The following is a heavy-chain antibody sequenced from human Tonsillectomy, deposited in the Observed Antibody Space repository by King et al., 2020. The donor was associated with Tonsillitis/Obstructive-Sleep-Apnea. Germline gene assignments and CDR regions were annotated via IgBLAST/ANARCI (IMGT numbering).Heavy chain of an antibody. CDR3: ARDYTSSPYYYYYMDV. CDR2: INHSGST. D-gene: IGHD6-6*01. J-gene: IGHJ6*03. Sequence: VQLQQWGAGLLKPSGTLSLTFSVYGGSFSVYYWSWIRQPPGKGLEWIGEINHSGSTNYNPSLKGRVTISVDTSKNQFSLDLSSVTAADTAVYYCARDYTSSPYYYYYMDVWGKGTTVTVSS. V-gene: IGHV4-34*01. CDR1: GGSFSVYY.